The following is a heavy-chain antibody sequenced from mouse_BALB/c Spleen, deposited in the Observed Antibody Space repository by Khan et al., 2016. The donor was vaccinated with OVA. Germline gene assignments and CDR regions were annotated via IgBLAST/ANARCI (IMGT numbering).Heavy chain of an antibody. V-gene: IGHV5-6*01. Sequence: EVELVESGGDLVKPGGSLKLSCAASGFTFSTYAMSWVRHTPDKRLEWVATINTGGDYIFYPDSVKGRFTISRDNAKNTLYLQMSSLRSEDTAMYYCARHNYGPFAYWGQGTLVTVSA. J-gene: IGHJ3*01. D-gene: IGHD1-1*01. CDR2: INTGGDYI. CDR1: GFTFSTYA. CDR3: ARHNYGPFAY.